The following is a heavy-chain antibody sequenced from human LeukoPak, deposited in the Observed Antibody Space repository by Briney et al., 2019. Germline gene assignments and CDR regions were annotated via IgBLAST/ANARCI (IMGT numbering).Heavy chain of an antibody. V-gene: IGHV3-21*01. CDR3: AREGTLNGAGDGTFDI. J-gene: IGHJ3*02. D-gene: IGHD7-27*01. CDR1: GFTFSSYS. CDR2: ISSSSSYI. Sequence: GGSLRLSCAASGFTFSSYSMNWVRQAPGKGLEWVSSISSSSSYIYYADSLKGRFTISRDNAKNSLYLQMNSLRAEDTAVYYCAREGTLNGAGDGTFDIWGQGTMVTVSS.